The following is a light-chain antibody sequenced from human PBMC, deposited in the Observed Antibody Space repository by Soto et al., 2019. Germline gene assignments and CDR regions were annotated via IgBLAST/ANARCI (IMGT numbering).Light chain of an antibody. CDR1: QSVSSN. V-gene: IGKV3-15*01. J-gene: IGKJ1*01. Sequence: EIVMTQSPATLSVSPGERATLSCRASQSVSSNLAWYPQKPGQAPRHLIYGASTRATGIPARFSGSGSGTEFTLTIRSLQSEDFAVYYCQQYNNWPLTSGQGTKVEI. CDR2: GAS. CDR3: QQYNNWPLT.